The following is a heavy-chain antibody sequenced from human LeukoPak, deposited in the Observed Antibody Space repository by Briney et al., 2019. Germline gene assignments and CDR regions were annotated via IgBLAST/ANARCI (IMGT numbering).Heavy chain of an antibody. J-gene: IGHJ5*02. D-gene: IGHD5-12*01. CDR2: IYYSGST. V-gene: IGHV4-31*03. Sequence: SQTLSLTCTVSGVSISSGGYYWSWIRQHPGKGLEWIGYIYYSGSTYYNPSLKSRLTISVDTSKNQFSLKLSSVTAADTAVYYCARDRSGYAWFDPWGQGTLVTVSS. CDR1: GVSISSGGYY. CDR3: ARDRSGYAWFDP.